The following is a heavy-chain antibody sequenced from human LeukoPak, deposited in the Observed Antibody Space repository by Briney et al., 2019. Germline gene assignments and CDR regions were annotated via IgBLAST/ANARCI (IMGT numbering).Heavy chain of an antibody. CDR1: GGSISSSSYY. Sequence: SETLSLTCTVSGGSISSSSYYWGWIRQPPGKGLEWIGTIYYTRSTYYNPSLKSRVTISVDTSKNQFSLKLSSVTAADTAVYYCARTGSSIVGATYYFDYWGQGTLVTVSS. D-gene: IGHD1-26*01. J-gene: IGHJ4*02. V-gene: IGHV4-39*01. CDR3: ARTGSSIVGATYYFDY. CDR2: IYYTRST.